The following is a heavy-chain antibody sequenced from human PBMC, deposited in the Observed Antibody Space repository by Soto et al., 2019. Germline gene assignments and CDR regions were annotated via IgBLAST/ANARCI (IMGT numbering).Heavy chain of an antibody. V-gene: IGHV4-30-2*01. CDR1: GGSISSGGYS. J-gene: IGHJ2*01. Sequence: QLQLPESGSGLVKPSQTLSLTCAVSGGSISSGGYSWSWIRQPPGKGLEWIGYIYHSGSTYYNPSLNSRVTISVDSSKNQFSLKLSSVTAADTPVYYCARVPGLWGRGTLVTVSS. CDR3: ARVPGL. CDR2: IYHSGST.